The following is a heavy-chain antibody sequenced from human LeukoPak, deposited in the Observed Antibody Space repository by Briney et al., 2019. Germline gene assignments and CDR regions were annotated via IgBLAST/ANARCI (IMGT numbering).Heavy chain of an antibody. CDR1: GFNFGAYW. D-gene: IGHD6-13*01. V-gene: IGHV3-53*01. CDR3: ARYGGDIAAAGYYYYYYMDV. J-gene: IGHJ6*03. Sequence: GGSLRLSCASSGFNFGAYWMSWVRQAPGKGLEWVSVIYSGGSTYYADSVKGRFTISRDNSKNTLYLQMNSLRAEDTAVYYCARYGGDIAAAGYYYYYYMDVWGKGTTVTISS. CDR2: IYSGGST.